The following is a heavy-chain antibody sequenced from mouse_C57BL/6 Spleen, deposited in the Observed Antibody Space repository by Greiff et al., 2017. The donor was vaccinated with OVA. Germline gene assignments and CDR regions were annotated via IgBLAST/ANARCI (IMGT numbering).Heavy chain of an antibody. Sequence: EVMLVESGGGLVQPGGSMKLSCVASGFTFSNYWMNWVRQSPEKGLEWVAQIRLKSDNYATHYAESVKGRFTISRDDSKSSVYLQMNNLRAEDTGIYYCTGTRGWYFDVWGTGTTVTVSS. CDR3: TGTRGWYFDV. V-gene: IGHV6-3*01. CDR1: GFTFSNYW. J-gene: IGHJ1*03. CDR2: IRLKSDNYAT.